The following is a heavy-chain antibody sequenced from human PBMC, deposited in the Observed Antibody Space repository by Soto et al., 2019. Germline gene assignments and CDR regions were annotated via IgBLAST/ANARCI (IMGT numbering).Heavy chain of an antibody. CDR3: ARETYYDFWSGYYIRPLDY. J-gene: IGHJ4*02. CDR2: ISSSSSTI. D-gene: IGHD3-3*01. V-gene: IGHV3-48*01. Sequence: PGGSLRLSCAASGFTFSSYSMNWVRQAPGKGLEWVSYISSSSSTIYYADSVKGRFTISRDNAKNSLYLQMNSLRAEGTAVYYCARETYYDFWSGYYIRPLDYWGQGTLVTVSS. CDR1: GFTFSSYS.